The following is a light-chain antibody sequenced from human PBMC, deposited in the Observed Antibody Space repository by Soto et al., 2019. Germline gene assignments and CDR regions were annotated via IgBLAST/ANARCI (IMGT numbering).Light chain of an antibody. CDR2: GAS. CDR1: QSVSSN. CDR3: QQYNNWPPWT. V-gene: IGKV3-15*01. Sequence: EIVMTQSPATLSVSPGERATLSCRASQSVSSNLAWYQQKPAQAPRLLIYGASTRATGIPARFSGSRSGTEFTLTISSLQSEDFAVYYCQQYNNWPPWTFGQGTKVEIK. J-gene: IGKJ1*01.